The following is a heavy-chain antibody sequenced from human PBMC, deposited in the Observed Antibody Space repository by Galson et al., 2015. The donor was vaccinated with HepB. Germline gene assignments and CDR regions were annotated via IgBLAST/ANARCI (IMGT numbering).Heavy chain of an antibody. CDR2: ISFDGFNK. J-gene: IGHJ6*02. Sequence: SLRLSCAGSGFTFSSYAMRWVRQAPGKGLEWVAVISFDGFNKYYADSVKGRFTISRDNSKNTLYLQMNSLSAEDTAVYYCARDKKDTWFGNYDFLGMDVWGQGPRSSSP. CDR3: ARDKKDTWFGNYDFLGMDV. CDR1: GFTFSSYA. V-gene: IGHV3-30*04. D-gene: IGHD3-10*01.